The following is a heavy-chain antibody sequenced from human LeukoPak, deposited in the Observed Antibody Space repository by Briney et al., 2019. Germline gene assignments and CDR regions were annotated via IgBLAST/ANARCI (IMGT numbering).Heavy chain of an antibody. V-gene: IGHV3-23*01. CDR3: ANDDSSGYYYGEDYFDY. CDR2: ISASGGST. CDR1: RFTFNSFV. D-gene: IGHD3-22*01. Sequence: GGSLRLSCAASRFTFNSFVMSWVRQAPGKGLEWVSSISASGGSTFYADSVKGRFTISRDNSKNTLYLQMNSLRAEDTAVYYCANDDSSGYYYGEDYFDYWGQGTLVTVSS. J-gene: IGHJ4*02.